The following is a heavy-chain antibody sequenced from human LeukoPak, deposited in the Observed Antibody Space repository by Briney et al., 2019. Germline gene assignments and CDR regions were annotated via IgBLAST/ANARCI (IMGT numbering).Heavy chain of an antibody. Sequence: SETLSLTCTVSGGSISSYYWSWIRQPPGKGLEWIGYIYYSGSTNYNPSLKSRVTISVDTSKNQFSLKLSSVTAADTAVYYCARASSYYDILTGYSTDNWFDPWGQGTLVTVSS. V-gene: IGHV4-59*01. CDR2: IYYSGST. CDR3: ARASSYYDILTGYSTDNWFDP. D-gene: IGHD3-9*01. J-gene: IGHJ5*02. CDR1: GGSISSYY.